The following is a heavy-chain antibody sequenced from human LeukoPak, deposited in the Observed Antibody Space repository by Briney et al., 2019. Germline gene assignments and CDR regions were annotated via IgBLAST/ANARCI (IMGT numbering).Heavy chain of an antibody. D-gene: IGHD5-24*01. CDR1: GFTFSSYG. CDR3: AKDQGDGYNWGAFDI. Sequence: GRSLRLSCAASGFTFSSYGMHWVRQAPGKGLEWVAVISYDGSNKYYADSVKGRFTISRDNSKNTLYLQMNSLRAEDTAVYYCAKDQGDGYNWGAFDIWGQGTMATVSS. J-gene: IGHJ3*02. V-gene: IGHV3-30*18. CDR2: ISYDGSNK.